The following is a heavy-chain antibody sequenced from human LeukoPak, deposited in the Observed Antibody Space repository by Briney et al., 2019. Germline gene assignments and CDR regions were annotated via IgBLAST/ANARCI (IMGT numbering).Heavy chain of an antibody. CDR1: GFTVSSNY. V-gene: IGHV3-66*01. CDR3: ARDSFRTYYYDSSGQSPYYYYGMDV. Sequence: PGGSLRFSCAASGFTVSSNYMSWLRQAPGKGLEWGSVIYSGGRTYYADSVKGRFTISRDNSNNTLYLQMNSLRAEDTAVYYCARDSFRTYYYDSSGQSPYYYYGMDVWGQGTTVTVSS. D-gene: IGHD3-22*01. J-gene: IGHJ6*02. CDR2: IYSGGRT.